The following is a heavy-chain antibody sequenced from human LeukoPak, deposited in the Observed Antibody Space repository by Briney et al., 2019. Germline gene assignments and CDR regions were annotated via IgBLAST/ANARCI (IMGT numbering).Heavy chain of an antibody. D-gene: IGHD6-13*01. Sequence: GGSLRLSCAASGFTFSSYSMNWVRQAPGKGLEWVSYISSSSSTIYYADSVKGRFTISRDNAKNSLYLQMNSLRAEDTAVYYCARDGVVDSSSWFDPWGQGTLVTVSS. CDR2: ISSSSSTI. CDR1: GFTFSSYS. V-gene: IGHV3-48*04. J-gene: IGHJ5*02. CDR3: ARDGVVDSSSWFDP.